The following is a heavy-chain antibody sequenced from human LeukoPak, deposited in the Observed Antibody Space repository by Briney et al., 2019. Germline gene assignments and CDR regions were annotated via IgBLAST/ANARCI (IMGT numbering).Heavy chain of an antibody. Sequence: SVKVSCKASGGTFSSYAFSWVRQVPGQGLEWTGGIIPIFGTANYAQKFQGRVTITADESTSTAYMELSSLRSEDTAVYYCARGGDIVVVPAARGRNWFDPWGQGTLVTVSS. V-gene: IGHV1-69*13. CDR2: IIPIFGTA. D-gene: IGHD2-2*01. CDR3: ARGGDIVVVPAARGRNWFDP. J-gene: IGHJ5*02. CDR1: GGTFSSYA.